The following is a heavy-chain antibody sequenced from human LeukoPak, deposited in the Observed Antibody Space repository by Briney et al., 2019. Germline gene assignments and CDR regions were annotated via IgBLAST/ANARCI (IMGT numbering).Heavy chain of an antibody. D-gene: IGHD2-21*02. V-gene: IGHV3-23*01. CDR1: GFTFSDYA. J-gene: IGHJ4*02. Sequence: PGGSLRLPCAASGFTFSDYAMSWVRQAPGKGLEWVSPISGSGGSTYCADSVKGRFTISRDNSKNTLYLQMNNLRAEDTAVYYCARAKGVTQRTPFDYWGQGTLVTVSS. CDR3: ARAKGVTQRTPFDY. CDR2: ISGSGGST.